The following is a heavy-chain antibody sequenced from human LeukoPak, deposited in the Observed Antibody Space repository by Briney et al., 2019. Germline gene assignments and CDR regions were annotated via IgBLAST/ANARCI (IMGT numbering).Heavy chain of an antibody. D-gene: IGHD6-13*01. CDR2: IYYSGST. CDR1: GGSISSYY. CDR3: ARVAAAXPHLFDY. Sequence: PSETLSLTCTVSGGSISSYYWSWIRQPPGKGLEWIGYIYYSGSTNYNPSLKSRVTLSVDTSKNQFSLKLSSVTAADTAVYYCARVAAAXPHLFDYWGQGTLVTVSS. V-gene: IGHV4-59*01. J-gene: IGHJ4*02.